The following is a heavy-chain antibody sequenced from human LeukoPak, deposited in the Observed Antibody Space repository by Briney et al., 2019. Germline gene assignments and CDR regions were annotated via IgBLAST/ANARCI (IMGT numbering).Heavy chain of an antibody. CDR1: GFTFSNYW. CDR2: IRPDGGEK. Sequence: GGSLRLSCVVSGFTFSNYWMSWVRQAPGKGLEWVINIRPDGGEKYFVDSVKGRFTISRDNAKNSLYLQMNSLRAEDTAVYYCARGGDTAMDYWGQGTLVTVSS. V-gene: IGHV3-7*01. CDR3: ARGGDTAMDY. D-gene: IGHD5-18*01. J-gene: IGHJ4*02.